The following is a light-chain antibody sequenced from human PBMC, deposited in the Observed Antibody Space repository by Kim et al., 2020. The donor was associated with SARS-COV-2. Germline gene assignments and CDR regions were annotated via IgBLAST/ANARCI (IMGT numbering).Light chain of an antibody. CDR1: INNVGNQG. CDR2: RDN. CDR3: SAWDSSLSAWV. Sequence: RQTATLTGTGNINNVGNQGAAWLQQHQGHPPKLLFYRDNNRPSGISARFSASRSGSTASLTITGLQPEDEADYYCSAWDSSLSAWVFGGGTQLTVL. V-gene: IGLV10-54*01. J-gene: IGLJ3*02.